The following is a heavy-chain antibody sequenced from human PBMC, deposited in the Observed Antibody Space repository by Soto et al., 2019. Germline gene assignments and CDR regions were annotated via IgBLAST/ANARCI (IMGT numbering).Heavy chain of an antibody. V-gene: IGHV3-7*03. D-gene: IGHD2-2*01. J-gene: IGHJ6*02. CDR3: ARDRVVPAAMWGAYYYYGMDV. CDR1: GFTFSSYW. Sequence: GGSLRLSCAASGFTFSSYWMSWVRQAPGKGLEWVANIKQDGSEKYYVDSVKGRFTISRDNSKNTLYLQMNSLRAEDTAVYYCARDRVVPAAMWGAYYYYGMDVWGQGTTVTVSS. CDR2: IKQDGSEK.